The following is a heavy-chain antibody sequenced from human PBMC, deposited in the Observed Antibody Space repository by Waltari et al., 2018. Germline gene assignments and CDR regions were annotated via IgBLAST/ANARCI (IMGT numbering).Heavy chain of an antibody. CDR2: RSYSGAT. D-gene: IGHD5-12*01. CDR3: ATYIGASVGTAAFDV. V-gene: IGHV4-39*01. J-gene: IGHJ3*01. CDR1: GVSITSNRHY. Sequence: QLQLQESGPGLVKPSETLSPTCSVSGVSITSNRHYWGWIRQPPGQGLEWIGTRSYSGATYSSPSLESRVTVSRDTSKNQLSLKLVSVTAADTAVYYCATYIGASVGTAAFDVWGQGTMVTVSS.